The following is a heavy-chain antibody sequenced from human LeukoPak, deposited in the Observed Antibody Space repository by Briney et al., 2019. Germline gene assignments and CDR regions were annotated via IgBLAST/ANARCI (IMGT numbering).Heavy chain of an antibody. CDR3: AREPLTFGGVIVPLGHFDY. CDR2: INPNSGGT. CDR1: GYTFPSYY. Sequence: ASVKVSCKASGYTFPSYYMHWVRQAPGQGLEWMGWINPNSGGTNYAQKFQGRVTMTRDTSISTAYMELSRLRSDDTAVYYCAREPLTFGGVIVPLGHFDYWGQGTLVTVSS. D-gene: IGHD3-16*02. J-gene: IGHJ4*02. V-gene: IGHV1-2*02.